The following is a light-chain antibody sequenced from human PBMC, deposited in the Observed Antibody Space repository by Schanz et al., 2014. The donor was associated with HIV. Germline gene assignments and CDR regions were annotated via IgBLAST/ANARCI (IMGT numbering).Light chain of an antibody. V-gene: IGLV1-44*01. CDR2: NTF. CDR1: SSNFRSNA. CDR3: ATWDDALKAWV. J-gene: IGLJ3*02. Sequence: QAVVTQPPSASGTPGQRVTISCSGSSSNFRSNAVNWYQQLPGTAPRLVIYNTFHRPSGVPDRFSGSKSGTSASLAISGLQSEDEADYYCATWDDALKAWVFGGGTKLTVL.